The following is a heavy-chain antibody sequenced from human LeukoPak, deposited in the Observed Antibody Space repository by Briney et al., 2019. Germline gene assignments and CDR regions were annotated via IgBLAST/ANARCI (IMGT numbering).Heavy chain of an antibody. CDR1: GFTFSSFA. V-gene: IGHV3-23*01. D-gene: IGHD3-10*01. Sequence: GGSLRLSCGASGFTFSSFAMHWVRQAPGKGLEWVAVVRGNGDSTHYADSVKGRFTISRDNSKNTLYLQMNSLRDEDTAVYYCAKGFLGSGSFPHNFDYWGQGTLVTVSS. CDR3: AKGFLGSGSFPHNFDY. CDR2: VRGNGDST. J-gene: IGHJ4*02.